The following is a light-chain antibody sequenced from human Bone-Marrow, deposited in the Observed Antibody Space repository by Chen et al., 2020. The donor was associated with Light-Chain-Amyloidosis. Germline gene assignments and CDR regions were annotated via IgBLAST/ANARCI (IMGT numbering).Light chain of an antibody. CDR2: DNT. CDR3: HVWDTSVDQPGI. J-gene: IGLJ2*01. CDR1: NIGSKG. V-gene: IGLV3-21*02. Sequence: SYVLTPPPSVSVAPGQTATIPCGADNIGSKGLHWYQHKAGQAPVLVVFDNTDRPSEIPERFSGSKSGNTATLTIIGVEAGDEADYYCHVWDTSVDQPGIFGGGTKLTVL.